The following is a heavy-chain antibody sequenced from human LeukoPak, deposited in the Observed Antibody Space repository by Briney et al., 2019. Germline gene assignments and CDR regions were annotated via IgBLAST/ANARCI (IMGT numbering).Heavy chain of an antibody. CDR1: GGSISSYY. Sequence: SETLSLTCTVSGGSISSYYWSWIRQPPGKGLEWIGYIYTSGSTNYNPSLKSRVTISVDTSKNQFSLKLSSVTAADTAVYYCARHGIAVAGAPWFDYWGQGILVTVSS. D-gene: IGHD6-19*01. CDR2: IYTSGST. V-gene: IGHV4-4*09. J-gene: IGHJ4*02. CDR3: ARHGIAVAGAPWFDY.